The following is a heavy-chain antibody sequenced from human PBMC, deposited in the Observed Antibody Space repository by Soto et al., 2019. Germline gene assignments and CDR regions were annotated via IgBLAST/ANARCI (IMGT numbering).Heavy chain of an antibody. J-gene: IGHJ4*02. CDR3: ARGGGSYSWPFDY. CDR2: ISYDGNNK. CDR1: GFAFRNFG. V-gene: IGHV3-30*03. Sequence: GGSLRLSCAASGFAFRNFGMQWVRQVPGKGLEWVASISYDGNNKYYADSVKGRFTISRDNSKNSLYLQMNSLRADDTAVYYCARGGGSYSWPFDYWGQGTLVTVSS. D-gene: IGHD1-26*01.